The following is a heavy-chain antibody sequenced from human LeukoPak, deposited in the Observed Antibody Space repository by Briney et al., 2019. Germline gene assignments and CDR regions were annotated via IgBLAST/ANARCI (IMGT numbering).Heavy chain of an antibody. Sequence: SVKVSCKASGGTFSSYAISWVRQAPGQGLEWMGGIIPIFGTANYAQKFQGRVTITADESTSTAYMELSSLRSEDTAVYYCARGIVSEYQLLWGWFDPWGQGTLVTVSS. CDR1: GGTFSSYA. J-gene: IGHJ5*02. D-gene: IGHD2-2*01. V-gene: IGHV1-69*13. CDR2: IIPIFGTA. CDR3: ARGIVSEYQLLWGWFDP.